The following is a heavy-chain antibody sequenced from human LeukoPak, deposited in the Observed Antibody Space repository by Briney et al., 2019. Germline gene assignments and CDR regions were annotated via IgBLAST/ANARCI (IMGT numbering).Heavy chain of an antibody. CDR2: IYPGDSDT. CDR3: AGAKYWWQIDY. V-gene: IGHV5-51*01. CDR1: GYSFTSYW. J-gene: IGHJ4*02. Sequence: GESLQISCQGSGYSFTSYWIGWVRQMPGKGLEWMGIIYPGDSDTRYSPSFQGQVTISADKSISTAYLQWSSLKASDTAMYYCAGAKYWWQIDYWGQGTLVTVSS. D-gene: IGHD2-8*02.